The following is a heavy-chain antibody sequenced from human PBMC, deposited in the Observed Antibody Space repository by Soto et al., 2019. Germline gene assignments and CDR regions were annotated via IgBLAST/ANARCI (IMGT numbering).Heavy chain of an antibody. Sequence: GGSLRLSCVASGYTFSGSAFHWVRQASGKGLEWVGRIRGKANSYETAYAESVKGRFTISRDDSKNTAFLQMNSLKTEDTAVYYCTSRYCSSASCHTWGQGTRVTVSS. V-gene: IGHV3-73*01. CDR2: IRGKANSYET. J-gene: IGHJ4*02. CDR1: GYTFSGSA. D-gene: IGHD2-2*01. CDR3: TSRYCSSASCHT.